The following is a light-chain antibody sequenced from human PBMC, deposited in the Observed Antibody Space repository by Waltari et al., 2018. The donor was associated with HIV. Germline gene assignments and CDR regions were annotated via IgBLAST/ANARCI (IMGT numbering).Light chain of an antibody. Sequence: SALTQPPSLYVAPGQKVTISCSGTSSNIGTAYVSWYQHLPGAAPKLLIYDNNKRPSGMSDRFSGSKSGTSATLAITGLQTGDEADYYCGTWDRSLGGGVFGGGTKLTVL. CDR3: GTWDRSLGGGV. CDR1: SSNIGTAY. J-gene: IGLJ3*02. V-gene: IGLV1-51*01. CDR2: DNN.